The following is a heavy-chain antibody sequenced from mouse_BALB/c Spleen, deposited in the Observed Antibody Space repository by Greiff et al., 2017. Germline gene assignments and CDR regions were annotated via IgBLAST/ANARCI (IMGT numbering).Heavy chain of an antibody. CDR2: ISSGGGST. J-gene: IGHJ3*01. CDR1: GFAFSSYD. V-gene: IGHV5-12-1*01. D-gene: IGHD2-4*01. CDR3: ARQGDYDGAWFAY. Sequence: EVKLMESGGGLVKPGGSLKLSCAASGFAFSSYDMSWVRQTPEKRLEWVAYISSGGGSTYYPDTVKGRFTISRDNAKNTLYLQMSSLKSEDTAMYYCARQGDYDGAWFAYWGQGTLVTVSA.